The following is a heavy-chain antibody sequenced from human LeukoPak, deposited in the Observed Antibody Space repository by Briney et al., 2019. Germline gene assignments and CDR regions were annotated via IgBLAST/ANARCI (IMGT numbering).Heavy chain of an antibody. J-gene: IGHJ3*02. Sequence: SGTLSLTCAVSGGSISSSNWWSWVRQPPGKGLEWIGEIYHSGSTNYNPSLKSRVTISVDKSKNQFSLKLSSVTAADTAVYYCARDSGYSSGWRAFDIWGQGTMVTVSS. D-gene: IGHD6-19*01. CDR1: GGSISSSNW. CDR2: IYHSGST. CDR3: ARDSGYSSGWRAFDI. V-gene: IGHV4-4*02.